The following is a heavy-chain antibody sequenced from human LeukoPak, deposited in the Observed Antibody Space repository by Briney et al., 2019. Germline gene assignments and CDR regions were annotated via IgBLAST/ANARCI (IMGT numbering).Heavy chain of an antibody. CDR3: AKDGEGLRLGELSPYFDY. CDR2: ISGSGGST. J-gene: IGHJ4*02. CDR1: GFTFSSYA. D-gene: IGHD3-16*02. Sequence: GGSLKLSCAASGFTFSSYAMSWVRQAPGKGLEWVSAISGSGGSTYYADSVKGRFTISRDNSKNTLYLQMNSLRAEDTAVYYCAKDGEGLRLGELSPYFDYWGQGTLVTVSS. V-gene: IGHV3-23*01.